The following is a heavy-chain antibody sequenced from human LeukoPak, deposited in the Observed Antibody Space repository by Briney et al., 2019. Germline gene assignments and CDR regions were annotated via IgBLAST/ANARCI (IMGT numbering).Heavy chain of an antibody. CDR3: ARHLRAMVRGVIPGWFDP. Sequence: NPSETLSLTCTVSGGSISSSSYYWGWIRQPPGKGLEWIGSMYYSGSTYYNPSLKSRVTISVDTSKNQFSLKLSSVTAADTAVYYCARHLRAMVRGVIPGWFDPWGQGTLVTVSS. J-gene: IGHJ5*02. V-gene: IGHV4-39*01. CDR1: GGSISSSSYY. D-gene: IGHD3-10*01. CDR2: MYYSGST.